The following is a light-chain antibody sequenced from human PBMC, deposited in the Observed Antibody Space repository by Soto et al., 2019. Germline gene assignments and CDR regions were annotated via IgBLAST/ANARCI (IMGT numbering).Light chain of an antibody. CDR2: GAS. CDR1: QSVSSNY. Sequence: EIVLTQSPGTLSLSPGETATLSCRASQSVSSNYLAWYQQKPGQAPRLLIYGASSRATGIPDRFSGFGSGTDWTEFTLTSSRLEPEDFAVYYCQQYDRSPWTFGQGTKVEIK. J-gene: IGKJ1*01. CDR3: QQYDRSPWT. V-gene: IGKV3-20*01.